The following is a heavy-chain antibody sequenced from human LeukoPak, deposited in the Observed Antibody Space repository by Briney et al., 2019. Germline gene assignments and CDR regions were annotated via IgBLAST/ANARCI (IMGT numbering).Heavy chain of an antibody. J-gene: IGHJ5*02. D-gene: IGHD5-18*01. CDR1: GGTFSSYA. Sequence: SVEVSCKASGGTFSSYAISWVRQAPGQGLEWMGGIIPIFGTANYAQKFQGRVTITADESTSTAYMELSSLRSEDTAVYYCARDLGGYSYGSGYNWFDPWGQGTLVTVSS. CDR3: ARDLGGYSYGSGYNWFDP. V-gene: IGHV1-69*13. CDR2: IIPIFGTA.